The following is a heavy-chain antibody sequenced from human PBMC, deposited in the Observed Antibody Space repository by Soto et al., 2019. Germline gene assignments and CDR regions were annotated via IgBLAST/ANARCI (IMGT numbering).Heavy chain of an antibody. D-gene: IGHD1-1*01. V-gene: IGHV4-30-4*01. J-gene: IGHJ5*02. CDR1: GGSVRSGDYY. CDR2: IYYSGNT. Sequence: QVQLQESGPGLVKPSETLSLTCSVSGGSVRSGDYYWSWIRQPPGKGLEWIGYIYYSGNTYYNPSLTSRVTISVDMSKNKFSLNLSSVTAADTAVYYCARVPRNLDPTLCFDPWGQGTLVTVST. CDR3: ARVPRNLDPTLCFDP.